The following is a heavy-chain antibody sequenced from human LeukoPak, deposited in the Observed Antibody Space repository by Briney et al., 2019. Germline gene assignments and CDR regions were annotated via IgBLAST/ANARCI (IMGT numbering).Heavy chain of an antibody. CDR1: GYTFTSYY. CDR2: INPSGGST. J-gene: IGHJ5*02. CDR3: ATVRYGSGSEGAYNWFDP. Sequence: ASVKVSCKASGYTFTSYYMHWVRQAPGQGLEWMGIINPSGGSTSYAQKFQGRVTMTEDTSTDTAYMELSSLRSEDTAVYYCATVRYGSGSEGAYNWFDPWGQGTLVTVSS. D-gene: IGHD3-10*01. V-gene: IGHV1-46*01.